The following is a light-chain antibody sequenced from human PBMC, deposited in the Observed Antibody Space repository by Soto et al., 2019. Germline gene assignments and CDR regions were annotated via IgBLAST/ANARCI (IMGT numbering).Light chain of an antibody. CDR1: SSNIGSNT. Sequence: QSVLTQPPSASGTPGQRVTISCSGSSSNIGSNTVNWYQQLPGTAPKVLIYTNNPRPSGVPDRLSGSKSGTSASLAISGLQPEDEADYYCAAWDDSLNGLVFGGGTKVTVL. V-gene: IGLV1-44*01. CDR2: TNN. J-gene: IGLJ3*02. CDR3: AAWDDSLNGLV.